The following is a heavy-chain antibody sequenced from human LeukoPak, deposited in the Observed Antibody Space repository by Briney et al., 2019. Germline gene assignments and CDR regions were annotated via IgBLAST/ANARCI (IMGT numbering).Heavy chain of an antibody. CDR2: IIPIFGTA. Sequence: SVKVSCKASGYTFTSYGISWVRQAPGQGLEWMGGIIPIFGTANYAQKFQGRVTITADKSTSTAYMELSSLRSEDTAVYYCATVGTVTTIAAFDIWGQGTMVTVSS. CDR1: GYTFTSYG. V-gene: IGHV1-69*06. CDR3: ATVGTVTTIAAFDI. J-gene: IGHJ3*02. D-gene: IGHD4-17*01.